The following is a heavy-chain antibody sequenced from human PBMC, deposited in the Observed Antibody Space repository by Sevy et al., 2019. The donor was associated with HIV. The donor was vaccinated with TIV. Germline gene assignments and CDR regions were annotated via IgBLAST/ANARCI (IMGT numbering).Heavy chain of an antibody. V-gene: IGHV3-33*01. CDR1: GFSISGYG. CDR2: IWYDGTNR. J-gene: IGHJ6*02. CDR3: AREGSPYDTYYYYYGMDV. D-gene: IGHD5-12*01. Sequence: GGSLRLSCAASGFSISGYGMHWVRQAPGKGLEWVAVIWYDGTNREYADSVKGRFTISRDNAQNSLFLQMNTLRAEDTAVYYCAREGSPYDTYYYYYGMDVWGQGTTVTVSS.